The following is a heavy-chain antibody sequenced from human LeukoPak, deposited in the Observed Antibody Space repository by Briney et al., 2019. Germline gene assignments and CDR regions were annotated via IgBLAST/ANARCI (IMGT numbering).Heavy chain of an antibody. Sequence: PETLSLTCSVSGGSISRDYWSWIRQPPGPGLEWIGYIYHTGSSNYNPSLKSRVTPSLDTSKNQFSLRLSSVTAADTAVYYCARHLMVRGLIIWGQGTLVTVSS. V-gene: IGHV4-59*08. CDR1: GGSISRDY. D-gene: IGHD3-10*01. CDR2: IYHTGSS. J-gene: IGHJ4*02. CDR3: ARHLMVRGLII.